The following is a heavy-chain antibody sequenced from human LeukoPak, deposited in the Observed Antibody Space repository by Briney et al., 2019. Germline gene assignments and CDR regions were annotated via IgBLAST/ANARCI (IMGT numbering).Heavy chain of an antibody. J-gene: IGHJ3*01. V-gene: IGHV1-2*02. CDR1: GYTFTGYY. CDR3: ARNYYDSSGYYYNLGVFAR. Sequence: ASVKVSCKASGYTFTGYYMHWVRQAPGQGLEWMGWINPDNGGTNYAQKFRARVTMSRDTSISTVYMELSRLRSDDTAVYCCARNYYDSSGYYYNLGVFARWGQGTLVTVSS. CDR2: INPDNGGT. D-gene: IGHD3-22*01.